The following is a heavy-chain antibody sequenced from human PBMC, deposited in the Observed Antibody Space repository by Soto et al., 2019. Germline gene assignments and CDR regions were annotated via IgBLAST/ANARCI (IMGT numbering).Heavy chain of an antibody. V-gene: IGHV4-31*03. CDR1: GGSFSSGDYY. D-gene: IGHD4-17*01. J-gene: IGHJ5*02. CDR2: IYYSGST. CDR3: AREFVYGDYVRWFDP. Sequence: TLSLTCTVSGGSFSSGDYYWSWIRQHPGKGLEWIGYIYYSGSTYYNPSLRSRVTISVDTSTKQFSLKLTSVTAADTALYYCAREFVYGDYVRWFDPSGQATHVTVSS.